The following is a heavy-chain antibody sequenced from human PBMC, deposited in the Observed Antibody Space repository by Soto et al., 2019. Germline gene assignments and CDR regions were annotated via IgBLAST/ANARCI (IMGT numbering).Heavy chain of an antibody. CDR2: IKQDGSEK. J-gene: IGHJ6*02. CDR3: ARVYPGSGWPYHYYGMDV. V-gene: IGHV3-7*01. Sequence: GVSLSLCWIASGGNCSGYLMIWVRQDPGKGLEWVANIKQDGSEKYYVDSVKDRFTISRDNAKNSLYLQMNSLRAEDSAVYYCARVYPGSGWPYHYYGMDVWGQGTTVNLSS. CDR1: GGNCSGYL. D-gene: IGHD6-19*01.